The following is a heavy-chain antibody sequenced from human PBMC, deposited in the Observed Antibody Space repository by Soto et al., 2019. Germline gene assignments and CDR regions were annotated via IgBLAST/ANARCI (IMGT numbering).Heavy chain of an antibody. D-gene: IGHD2-2*01. Sequence: PGGSLRLSCAASGFTFSSYWMHWVRQAPGKGLVWVSRITSDGSSTTYADSVKGRFTISRDNAKNTLYLQMNSLRAEDTAVYYCEREYRSSPSFSQHGGKGPLVTVSS. CDR2: ITSDGSST. J-gene: IGHJ1*01. V-gene: IGHV3-74*01. CDR3: EREYRSSPSFSQH. CDR1: GFTFSSYW.